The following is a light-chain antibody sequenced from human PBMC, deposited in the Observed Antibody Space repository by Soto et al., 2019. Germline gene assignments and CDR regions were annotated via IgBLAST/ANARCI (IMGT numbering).Light chain of an antibody. Sequence: QSALTQPASVSGSPGQSISISCTGTSSDVGGYNYVSCYQQHPGKTPKLMIYEVSNRPSGVSNRFSGSNTGSTASLTISGLKAEDEAEYYCSPYTNNNTRGCVFGTGTKVTVL. CDR2: EVS. V-gene: IGLV2-14*01. CDR1: SSDVGGYNY. J-gene: IGLJ1*01. CDR3: SPYTNNNTRGCV.